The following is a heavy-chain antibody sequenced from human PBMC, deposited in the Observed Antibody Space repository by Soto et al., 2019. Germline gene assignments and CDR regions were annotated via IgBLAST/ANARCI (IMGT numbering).Heavy chain of an antibody. V-gene: IGHV1-46*03. D-gene: IGHD2-15*01. CDR1: GYTFTSYY. CDR2: INPSGGST. CDR3: ASSYGCSGGSCYLDY. J-gene: IGHJ4*02. Sequence: QVQLVQSGAEVKKPGASVKVSCKASGYTFTSYYMHWVRQAPGQGLEWMGIINPSGGSTSYAQKFQGRVTMTRDTSTSTVYMELSSLRSEDTAVYYCASSYGCSGGSCYLDYWGQGTLVTVSS.